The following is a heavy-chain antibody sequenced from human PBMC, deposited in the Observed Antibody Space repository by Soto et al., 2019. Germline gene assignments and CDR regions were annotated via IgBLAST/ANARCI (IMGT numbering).Heavy chain of an antibody. CDR1: GYSSTSYW. J-gene: IGHJ4*02. D-gene: IGHD6-13*01. CDR3: ARQRTSSWYGLSDY. V-gene: IGHV5-51*01. CDR2: IYPGDSDT. Sequence: PGESLKISCKGSGYSSTSYWIGWVRQMPGKGLEWMGIIYPGDSDTRYSPSFQGQVTISADKSISTAYLQWSSLKASDTAMYYCARQRTSSWYGLSDYWGQGTLVIVSS.